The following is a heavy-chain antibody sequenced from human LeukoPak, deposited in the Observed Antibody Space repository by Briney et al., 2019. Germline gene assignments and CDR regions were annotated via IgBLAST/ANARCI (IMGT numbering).Heavy chain of an antibody. CDR2: IKQDGSEK. D-gene: IGHD6-6*01. V-gene: IGHV3-7*01. Sequence: GGSLRLSCAASGFTFISYWMSWVRQAPGKGLEWVANIKQDGSEKYYVDSVKGRFTISRDNAKNSLYLQMNSLRAEDTAVYYCARADSSIAARLSRSSSFNYYYYMDVWGKGTTVTVSS. J-gene: IGHJ6*03. CDR1: GFTFISYW. CDR3: ARADSSIAARLSRSSSFNYYYYMDV.